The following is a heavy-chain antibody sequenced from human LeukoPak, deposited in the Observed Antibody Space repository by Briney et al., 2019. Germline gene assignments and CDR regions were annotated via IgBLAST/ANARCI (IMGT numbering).Heavy chain of an antibody. J-gene: IGHJ4*02. CDR3: ARDLLNEGNHLDY. D-gene: IGHD4-23*01. V-gene: IGHV4-30-4*01. CDR1: GGSISSGDYY. CDR2: IYYSGST. Sequence: PSETLSLTCTVSGGSISSGDYYWSWIRQPPGKGLEWIGYIYYSGSTYYNPSLKSRVTISVDTSKNQFSLKLSSVTAADTAVYSCARDLLNEGNHLDYWAREPWSPSPQ.